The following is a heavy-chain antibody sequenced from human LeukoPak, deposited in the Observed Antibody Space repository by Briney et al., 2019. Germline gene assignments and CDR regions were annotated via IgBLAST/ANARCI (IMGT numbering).Heavy chain of an antibody. V-gene: IGHV3-30*04. CDR3: ARHIAVASFDY. J-gene: IGHJ4*02. Sequence: PGGSLRLSCAASGFTFSSYAMHWVRQAPGKGLEWVAVISYDGSNKYYADSVKGRFTISRDNAKNSLYLQMNSLRAEDTAVYYCARHIAVASFDYWGQGTLVTVSS. CDR2: ISYDGSNK. CDR1: GFTFSSYA. D-gene: IGHD6-19*01.